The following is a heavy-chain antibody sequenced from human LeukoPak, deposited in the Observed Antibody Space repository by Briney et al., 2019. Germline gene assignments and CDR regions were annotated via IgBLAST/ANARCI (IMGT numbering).Heavy chain of an antibody. CDR3: AKGRDSYARTTTFDF. Sequence: PGRSLRLSCAASGFTFDDYAMHWVRQAPGKGLEWVSGISWNSGKIGYADSVKGRFTISRDNAKNSLYLQMNSLRPEDTALYYCAKGRDSYARTTTFDFWGQGTLVTVSS. J-gene: IGHJ4*02. CDR1: GFTFDDYA. CDR2: ISWNSGKI. V-gene: IGHV3-9*01. D-gene: IGHD5-18*01.